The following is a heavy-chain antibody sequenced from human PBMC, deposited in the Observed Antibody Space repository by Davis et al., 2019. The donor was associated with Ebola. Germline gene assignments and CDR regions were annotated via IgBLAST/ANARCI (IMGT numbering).Heavy chain of an antibody. CDR3: TTRNYWFDP. CDR1: GFTFSNAW. D-gene: IGHD4-11*01. CDR2: IKSKTDGGTT. J-gene: IGHJ5*02. V-gene: IGHV3-15*01. Sequence: GESLKISCAASGFTFSNAWMSWVRQAPGKGLEWVGRIKSKTDGGTTDYAAPVKGRFTISRDDSKNTLYLQMNSLKTEDTAVYYCTTRNYWFDPWGQGALVTVSS.